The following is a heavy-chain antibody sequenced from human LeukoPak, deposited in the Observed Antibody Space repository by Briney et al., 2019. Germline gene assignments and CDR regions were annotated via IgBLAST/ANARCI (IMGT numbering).Heavy chain of an antibody. J-gene: IGHJ4*02. V-gene: IGHV3-48*01. Sequence: GGSLRLSCAASGFTFSSYSMNWVRQAPGKGLEWVSYISSSSSTIYYADSVKGRFTISRDNAKNSLYLQMNSLRAEDTAVYYCARVDPIVGATSPFDYWGQGTLVTVSS. CDR3: ARVDPIVGATSPFDY. D-gene: IGHD1-26*01. CDR1: GFTFSSYS. CDR2: ISSSSSTI.